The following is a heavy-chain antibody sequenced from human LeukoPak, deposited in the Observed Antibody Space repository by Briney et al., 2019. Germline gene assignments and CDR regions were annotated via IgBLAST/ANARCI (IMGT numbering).Heavy chain of an antibody. CDR2: IKQDGNEK. V-gene: IGHV3-7*01. Sequence: GGSLRLSCAASGFTFSSYWMSWVRQAPGKGLEWVANIKQDGNEKYYVDSVKGRFTISRDNAKNSLYLQMNSLRGEDTAVYYCARDTLGEGDDSDYAVYYFDYWGQGTLVTVSS. D-gene: IGHD5-12*01. CDR1: GFTFSSYW. CDR3: ARDTLGEGDDSDYAVYYFDY. J-gene: IGHJ4*02.